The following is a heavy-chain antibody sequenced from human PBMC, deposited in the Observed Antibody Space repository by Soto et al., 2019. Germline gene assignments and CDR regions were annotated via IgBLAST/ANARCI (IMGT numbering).Heavy chain of an antibody. V-gene: IGHV4-31*03. D-gene: IGHD3-10*01. CDR2: IYYNGST. Sequence: SETLSLTCTVSGASISIGGYFRSWLRQHPGKGLEWIGHIYYNGSTYYNPSLKSRFTISVDTSKNEFSLRLTSVTAADTAVYFCATDEYFGSCIDFYYYAIDVWGQGTTVTISS. CDR1: GASISIGGYF. CDR3: ATDEYFGSCIDFYYYAIDV. J-gene: IGHJ6*02.